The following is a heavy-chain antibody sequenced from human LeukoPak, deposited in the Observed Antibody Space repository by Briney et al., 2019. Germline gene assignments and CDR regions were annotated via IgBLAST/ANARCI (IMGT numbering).Heavy chain of an antibody. V-gene: IGHV4-59*01. CDR1: GGSISSYY. D-gene: IGHD4-17*01. CDR2: XYYXGXT. CDR3: AREDHGDYXXXXYYMDV. Sequence: SETLSLTCTVSGGSISSYYWSWIRQPPGKGLEWXXXXYYXGXTNYXPSLKSRVTISVDTSKNQFSLKLSSVTAADTAVYYCAREDHGDYXXXXYYMDVWGKGTTVTVSS. J-gene: IGHJ6*03.